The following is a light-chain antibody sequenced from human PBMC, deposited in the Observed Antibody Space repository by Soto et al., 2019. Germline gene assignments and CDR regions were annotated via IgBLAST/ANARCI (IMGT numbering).Light chain of an antibody. Sequence: AIQMTQSPSSLSASVGDRVSITCRASQDIRSELGWYQQKPGKAPKLVIYAASTLQSGVPSRFSGSGSGTDFTLTIDSLQPEDFATYYCLQDYNYPYTSGQGTKLEIK. CDR3: LQDYNYPYT. J-gene: IGKJ2*01. CDR2: AAS. V-gene: IGKV1-6*01. CDR1: QDIRSE.